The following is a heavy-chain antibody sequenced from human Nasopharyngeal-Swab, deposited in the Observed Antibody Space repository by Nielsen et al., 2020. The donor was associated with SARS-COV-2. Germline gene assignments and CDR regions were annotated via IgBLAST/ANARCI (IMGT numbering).Heavy chain of an antibody. CDR1: GFTFRSYS. Sequence: GGSLRLSCSASGFTFRSYSMNWVRQAPGKGLEWVSYISSSSSTIYYADSVKGRFTISRDNAKNSLYLQMNSLRDEDTAVYYCARDIGPFAAPNWFDPWGQGTLVTVSS. D-gene: IGHD6-13*01. V-gene: IGHV3-48*02. CDR3: ARDIGPFAAPNWFDP. CDR2: ISSSSSTI. J-gene: IGHJ5*02.